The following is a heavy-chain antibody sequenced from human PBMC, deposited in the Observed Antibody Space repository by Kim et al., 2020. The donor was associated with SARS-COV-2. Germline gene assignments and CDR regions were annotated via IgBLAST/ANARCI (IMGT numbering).Heavy chain of an antibody. J-gene: IGHJ5*02. Sequence: ASVKVSCKVSGYTLTELSMHWVRQAPGKGLEWMGGFDPEDGETIYAQKFQGRVTMTEDTSTDTAYMELSSLRSEDTAVYYCATIVVVPAAIQGGNWFDPWGQGTLVTVSS. V-gene: IGHV1-24*01. CDR2: FDPEDGET. CDR3: ATIVVVPAAIQGGNWFDP. D-gene: IGHD2-2*02. CDR1: GYTLTELS.